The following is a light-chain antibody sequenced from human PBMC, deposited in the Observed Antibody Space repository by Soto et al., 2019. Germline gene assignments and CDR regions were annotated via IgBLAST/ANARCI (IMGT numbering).Light chain of an antibody. CDR2: AAS. J-gene: IGKJ4*02. Sequence: DIQRAPCRDRVYISVVAVVTKKRRASQGISTYLNWYQQKPGKAPKLLIYAASSLQSGVPSRFSGSEDETDCTLTISSLQPEDCANYSCEQSYSTSGTFGGGTKVDIK. V-gene: IGKV1-39*01. CDR1: QGISTY. CDR3: EQSYSTSGT.